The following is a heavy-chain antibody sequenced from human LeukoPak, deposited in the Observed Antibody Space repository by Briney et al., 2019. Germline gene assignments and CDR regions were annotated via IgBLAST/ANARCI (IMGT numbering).Heavy chain of an antibody. CDR2: INPGSGTT. J-gene: IGHJ4*02. Sequence: ASVKVSCKASGYTFTSYYIHWMRQAPGQGLEWMGIINPGSGTTTYAQKFQGRSTMTRDTSTSTVYMELSSLRSEDTGVYYCALGISGGSTVTYFFDYWGQGTLVTVSS. D-gene: IGHD4-11*01. V-gene: IGHV1-46*01. CDR1: GYTFTSYY. CDR3: ALGISGGSTVTYFFDY.